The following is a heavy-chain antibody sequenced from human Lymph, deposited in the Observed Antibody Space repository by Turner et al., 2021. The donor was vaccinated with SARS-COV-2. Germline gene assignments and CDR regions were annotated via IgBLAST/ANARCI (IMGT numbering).Heavy chain of an antibody. CDR3: ARDFREGAFDI. D-gene: IGHD3-10*01. J-gene: IGHJ3*02. V-gene: IGHV3-66*01. CDR2: VYAGGST. Sequence: EVQLVEPGGGLVLTGGSLRLSCASSGIPVSSNYMSWVRQARGKGLEWGSIVYAGGSTFYAASVKDRFTISGDKSKNTLYLQMNRLRAEDTAVYYCARDFREGAFDIWGQGTMVTISS. CDR1: GIPVSSNY.